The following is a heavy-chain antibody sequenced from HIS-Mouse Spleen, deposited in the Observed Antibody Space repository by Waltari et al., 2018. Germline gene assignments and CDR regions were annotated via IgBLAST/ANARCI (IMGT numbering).Heavy chain of an antibody. CDR3: ARDFHDFWSGYYGGDKKHDAFDI. D-gene: IGHD3-3*01. J-gene: IGHJ3*02. V-gene: IGHV4-4*07. CDR1: GGSISSYY. CDR2: IHTSGST. Sequence: QVQLQESGPGLVKPSETLSLTCTVSGGSISSYYWSWIRLPARKGLEWLGRIHTSGSTNYNPSLKSRVTMSVDTSKNQFSLKLSSVTAADTAVYYCARDFHDFWSGYYGGDKKHDAFDIWGQGTMVTVSS.